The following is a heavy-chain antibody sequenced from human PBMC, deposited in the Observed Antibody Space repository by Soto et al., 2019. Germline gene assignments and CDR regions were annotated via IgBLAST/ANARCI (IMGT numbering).Heavy chain of an antibody. V-gene: IGHV3-7*01. J-gene: IGHJ3*02. Sequence: EVQLVESGGGLVQPGGSLRLSCAASGFSFSNYWMSWVRQAPGRGLEWVANIKQDGSGEYYVDSVKGRFTISRDNVKNSLYLQMNSLRAEDTAVYYCAREGYGVYDVLDIWGQGTMVTVSS. CDR1: GFSFSNYW. CDR2: IKQDGSGE. D-gene: IGHD4-17*01. CDR3: AREGYGVYDVLDI.